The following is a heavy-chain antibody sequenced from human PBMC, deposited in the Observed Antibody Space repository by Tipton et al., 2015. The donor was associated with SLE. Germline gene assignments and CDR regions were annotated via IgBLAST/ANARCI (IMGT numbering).Heavy chain of an antibody. Sequence: LRLSCTVSGYSISSGYYWGWIRQSPGTGLEWVGRIFTNGTTNYNPSLKSRVTMSLDTSKNQFSLRLSSVTAADTAAYYCARRRSWQHQAFDYWGQGIPVTISS. D-gene: IGHD2-2*01. CDR3: ARRRSWQHQAFDY. CDR1: GYSISSGYY. J-gene: IGHJ4*02. CDR2: IFTNGTT. V-gene: IGHV4-38-2*02.